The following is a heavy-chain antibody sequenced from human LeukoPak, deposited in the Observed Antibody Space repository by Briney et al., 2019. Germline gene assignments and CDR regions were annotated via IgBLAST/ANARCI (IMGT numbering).Heavy chain of an antibody. CDR2: IYTSGST. CDR3: ARDRYYYDSSGSYYFDY. Sequence: SETLSHTCTVSGGSISSYYWSWIRQPAGKGLEWIGRIYTSGSTNYNPSLKSRVTMSVDTSKNQFSLKLSSVTAADTAVYYCARDRYYYDSSGSYYFDYWGQGTLVTVSS. J-gene: IGHJ4*02. CDR1: GGSISSYY. D-gene: IGHD3-22*01. V-gene: IGHV4-4*07.